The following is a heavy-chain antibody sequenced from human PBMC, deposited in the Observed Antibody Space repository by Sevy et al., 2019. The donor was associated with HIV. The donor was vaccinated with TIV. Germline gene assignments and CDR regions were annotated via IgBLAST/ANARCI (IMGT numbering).Heavy chain of an antibody. V-gene: IGHV3-49*03. Sequence: GGSLRLSCTASGFTFGDYAMSWFRQAPGKGLEWVGLFRSKGYGGTTEYAASGKGRFIMSRDDSKSMAYLQMNSLKTEDTAVYYCTRGPRGGWAFDLWGQGTMVTVSS. CDR3: TRGPRGGWAFDL. J-gene: IGHJ3*01. CDR2: FRSKGYGGTT. CDR1: GFTFGDYA. D-gene: IGHD3-16*01.